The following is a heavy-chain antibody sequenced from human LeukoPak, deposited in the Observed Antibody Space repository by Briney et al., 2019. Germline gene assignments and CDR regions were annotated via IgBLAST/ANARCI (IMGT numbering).Heavy chain of an antibody. J-gene: IGHJ6*03. D-gene: IGHD3-10*02. V-gene: IGHV3-53*01. CDR2: IYSGGST. CDR3: AELGITMIGGV. CDR1: GSTVNTNY. Sequence: GGSLRLSCEVSGSTVNTNYMSWVRQAPGKGLEWVSMIYSGGSTIYAASVKGRFTISRDSSKNTLYLKMNTLRAEDTAVYYCAELGITMIGGVGGKGPRVTISS.